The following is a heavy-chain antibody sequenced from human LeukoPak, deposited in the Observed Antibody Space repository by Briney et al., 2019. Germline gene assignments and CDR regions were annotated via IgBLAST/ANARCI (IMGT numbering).Heavy chain of an antibody. D-gene: IGHD5-12*01. CDR1: GFTVSSNY. J-gene: IGHJ6*03. CDR3: ARVLRGYSGYGPCYYMDV. CDR2: IYSGGST. Sequence: GGSLRLSCAASGFTVSSNYMTWVRQAPGKGLEWVSVIYSGGSTYYADSVKGRFTISRDNSRNTLYLQMNSLRAEDTAVYYCARVLRGYSGYGPCYYMDVWGRGTTVTISS. V-gene: IGHV3-53*01.